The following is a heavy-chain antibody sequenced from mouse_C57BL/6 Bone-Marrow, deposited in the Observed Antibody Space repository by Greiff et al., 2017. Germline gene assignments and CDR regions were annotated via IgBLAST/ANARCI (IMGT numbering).Heavy chain of an antibody. J-gene: IGHJ1*03. CDR2: IYPGGGYT. Sequence: QVQLQQSGAELVRPGTSVKMSCKASGYTFTNYWIGWAKQRPGHGLEWIGDIYPGGGYTTYNEKFKGKATLTADKSSSTAYMQFSSLTSDDSAIYYCARSDGYRAGWYFDVWGTGTTVTVSS. V-gene: IGHV1-63*01. CDR3: ARSDGYRAGWYFDV. CDR1: GYTFTNYW. D-gene: IGHD2-3*01.